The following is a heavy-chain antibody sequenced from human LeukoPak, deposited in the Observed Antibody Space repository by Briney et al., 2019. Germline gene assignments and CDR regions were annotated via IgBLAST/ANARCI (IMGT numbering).Heavy chain of an antibody. CDR1: GGTFSSYA. V-gene: IGHV1-69*05. D-gene: IGHD3-3*01. Sequence: GASVKVSCKASGGTFSSYAISWVRQAPGQGLEWMGGIIPIFGTANYAQKFQGRVTITTDESTSTAYMELSSLRSEDTAVYYCARDRTYYDFWSGSVPGYWGQGTLVTVSS. CDR2: IIPIFGTA. J-gene: IGHJ4*02. CDR3: ARDRTYYDFWSGSVPGY.